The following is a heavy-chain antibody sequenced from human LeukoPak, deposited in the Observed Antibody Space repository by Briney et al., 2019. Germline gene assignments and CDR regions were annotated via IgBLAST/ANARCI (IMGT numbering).Heavy chain of an antibody. D-gene: IGHD3-10*01. CDR1: GGSISSSSYY. J-gene: IGHJ4*02. CDR3: ARASGRGVNFGVDY. V-gene: IGHV4-39*07. Sequence: SETLSLTCTVSGGSISSSSYYWGWIRQPPGKGLEWIGSIYYSGSTYYNPSLKSRVTISVDTSKNQFSLKLSSVTAADTAVYYCARASGRGVNFGVDYWGQGTLVTVSS. CDR2: IYYSGST.